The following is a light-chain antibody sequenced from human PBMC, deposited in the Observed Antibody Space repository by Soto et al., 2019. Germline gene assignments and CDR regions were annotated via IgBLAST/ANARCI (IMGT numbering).Light chain of an antibody. V-gene: IGLV2-14*01. CDR3: SSYSISTAYL. Sequence: QSVLTQPASVSGSPGQSITISCTVTSSDVGGYDYVSWYQLHPGKAPKLMVFEVSNRPSGVSYRFSGSKSGNTASLTISGLQAEDEADYFSSSYSISTAYLFGTGTKVTVL. CDR2: EVS. CDR1: SSDVGGYDY. J-gene: IGLJ1*01.